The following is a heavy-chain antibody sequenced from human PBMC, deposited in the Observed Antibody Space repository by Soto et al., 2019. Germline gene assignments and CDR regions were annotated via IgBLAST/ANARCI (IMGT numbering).Heavy chain of an antibody. CDR3: ANSQRYFYWSYYYYYGMDV. D-gene: IGHD3-9*01. Sequence: PGGSLRLSCAASGFSFSTYGMHWVRQAPGKGLEWVSAISGSGGSTYYADSVKGRFTISRDNSKNTLYLQMNSLRAEDTAVYYCANSQRYFYWSYYYYYGMDVWAQGTTVTGSS. CDR2: ISGSGGST. J-gene: IGHJ6*02. CDR1: GFSFSTYG. V-gene: IGHV3-23*01.